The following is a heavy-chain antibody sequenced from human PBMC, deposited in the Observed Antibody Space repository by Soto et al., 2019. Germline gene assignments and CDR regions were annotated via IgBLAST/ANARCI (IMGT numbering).Heavy chain of an antibody. CDR2: VQMSGTT. CDR1: GASVRSYH. CDR3: AKDRSTMRWFDP. Sequence: PSETLSLTCAVSGASVRSYHWSWIRQAAGKGLEWIGRVQMSGTTNYNPSLKTRVTMSLDTSKNEVSLRMTSVTAADTAVYFCAKDRSTMRWFDPWGQGILVPSPQ. D-gene: IGHD1-1*01. J-gene: IGHJ5*02. V-gene: IGHV4-4*07.